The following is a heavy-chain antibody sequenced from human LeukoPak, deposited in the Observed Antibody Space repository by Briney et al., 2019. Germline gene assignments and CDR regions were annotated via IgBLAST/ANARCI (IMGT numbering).Heavy chain of an antibody. J-gene: IGHJ4*02. CDR1: GYTVTGYY. D-gene: IGHD1-26*01. CDR3: ATAPGSYYHFDH. CDR2: LNPNTGVT. V-gene: IGHV1-2*02. Sequence: ASVKISCKASGYTVTGYYIHWVRQAPGQGLEWMGWLNPNTGVTNYPQKFQGRVTMTRDTSINTAYMDPSTLRSDDTAVYYCATAPGSYYHFDHWGQGTLVTVSS.